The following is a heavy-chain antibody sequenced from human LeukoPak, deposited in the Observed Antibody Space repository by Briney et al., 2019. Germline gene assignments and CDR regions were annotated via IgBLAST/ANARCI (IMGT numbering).Heavy chain of an antibody. V-gene: IGHV4-59*08. CDR2: LFYSGNS. J-gene: IGHJ6*03. CDR1: GGSMSYYY. D-gene: IGHD3-16*01. Sequence: TSETLSLTCTVSGGSMSYYYWSWIRQPPGKGLEWIGNLFYSGNSNYNPSLKSRVTISIDTSKSQFSLKLTSVTAADTAVYYCARHLNTFDQGGASYYYIDVWGKGTTVAVSS. CDR3: ARHLNTFDQGGASYYYIDV.